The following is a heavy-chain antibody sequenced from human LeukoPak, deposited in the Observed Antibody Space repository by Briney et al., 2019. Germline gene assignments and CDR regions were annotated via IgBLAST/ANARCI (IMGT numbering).Heavy chain of an antibody. V-gene: IGHV3-23*01. Sequence: GGSLRLSCAASGFTFSSYAMSWVRQAPGKGLEWVSTIGATSGNTYYADSVKGRFTISRDNSKNTLSLQMNRLRAEDTAVYYCARVLSSGSYRTCDYWGQGTLVTVSS. CDR3: ARVLSSGSYRTCDY. CDR2: IGATSGNT. CDR1: GFTFSSYA. J-gene: IGHJ4*02. D-gene: IGHD1-26*01.